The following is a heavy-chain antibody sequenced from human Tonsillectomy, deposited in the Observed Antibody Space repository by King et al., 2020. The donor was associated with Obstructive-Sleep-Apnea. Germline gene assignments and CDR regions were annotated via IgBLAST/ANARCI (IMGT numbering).Heavy chain of an antibody. CDR2: VGVRDSDI. D-gene: IGHD3-10*01. CDR3: ARDSGWAFDI. CDR1: GFIFSRYS. Sequence: VQLVESGGGLVQPGGSLRLSCAASGFIFSRYSMNWVRQAPGKGLEWVSYVGVRDSDINHADSVRGRFTISRDNAKNSLYLQMDSLRVEDTAVYYCARDSGWAFDIWGQGTMVTVS. V-gene: IGHV3-48*04. J-gene: IGHJ3*02.